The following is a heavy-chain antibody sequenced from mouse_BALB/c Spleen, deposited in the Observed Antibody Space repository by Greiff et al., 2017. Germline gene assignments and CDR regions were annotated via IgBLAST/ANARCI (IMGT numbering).Heavy chain of an antibody. CDR2: ISSGSSTI. J-gene: IGHJ2*01. Sequence: EVKLMESGGGLVQPGGSRKLSCAASGFTFSSFGMHWVRQAPEKGLEWVAYISSGSSTIYYADTVKGRFTISRDNPKNTLFLQMTSLRSEDTAMYYCARSRGFTTDFDYWGQGTTLTVSS. CDR1: GFTFSSFG. V-gene: IGHV5-17*02. D-gene: IGHD1-1*01. CDR3: ARSRGFTTDFDY.